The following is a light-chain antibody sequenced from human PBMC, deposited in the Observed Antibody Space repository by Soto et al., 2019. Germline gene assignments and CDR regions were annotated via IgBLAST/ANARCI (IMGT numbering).Light chain of an antibody. CDR3: SSYTNNKTLV. V-gene: IGLV2-14*01. CDR2: EVN. CDR1: SSDVGAYKY. Sequence: QSALTQPASVSGSPGQSITISCTGTSSDVGAYKYVSWYQQHPGKAPKLVIYEVNNRPSGISIRFSGSKSGNTASLTISGLQAEDEADYYCSSYTNNKTLVFGGGTKLTVL. J-gene: IGLJ2*01.